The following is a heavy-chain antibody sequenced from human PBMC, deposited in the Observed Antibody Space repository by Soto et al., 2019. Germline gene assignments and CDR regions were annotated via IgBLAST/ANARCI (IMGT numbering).Heavy chain of an antibody. CDR1: GYIFTTNA. J-gene: IGHJ4*02. CDR3: ARDPTDGSGWYSDS. V-gene: IGHV1-18*03. D-gene: IGHD6-19*01. Sequence: ASVKVSCKTSGYIFTTNAISWVRQAPGQGLEWMGWISAHNGNTNYAQKFQGRVTMTTDTSTNTAYMELRSLGSDDMAVYYRARDPTDGSGWYSDSWGQGTLVTVSS. CDR2: ISAHNGNT.